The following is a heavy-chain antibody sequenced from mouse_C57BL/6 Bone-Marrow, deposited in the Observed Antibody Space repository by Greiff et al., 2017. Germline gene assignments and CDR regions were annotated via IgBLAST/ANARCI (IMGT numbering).Heavy chain of an antibody. Sequence: VQLQQSGPELVKPGASVKISCKASGYSFTGYYMHWVRQSHGNILDWLGDIYPYNGVSSYNQKFKGKATLTVDKSSSTAYMELRSLTSEDSAVYYCARGDYGRCYYDARDYCGQGTSVTVSS. CDR1: GYSFTGYY. D-gene: IGHD2-4*01. J-gene: IGHJ4*01. V-gene: IGHV1-31*01. CDR2: IYPYNGVS. CDR3: ARGDYGRCYYDARDY.